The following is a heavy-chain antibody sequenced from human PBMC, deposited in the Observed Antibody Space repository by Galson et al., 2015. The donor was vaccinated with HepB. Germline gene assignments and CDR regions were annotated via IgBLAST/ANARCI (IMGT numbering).Heavy chain of an antibody. V-gene: IGHV1-69*04. CDR3: ARDFYGYDSTPSSGMDV. CDR2: IIPILGIA. J-gene: IGHJ6*02. Sequence: SVKVSCKASGGTFSSYTISWVRQAPGQGLEWMGRIIPILGIANYAQKFQGRVTITADKSTSTAYMELSSLRSEDTAVYYCARDFYGYDSTPSSGMDVWGQGTTVTVSS. CDR1: GGTFSSYT. D-gene: IGHD5-12*01.